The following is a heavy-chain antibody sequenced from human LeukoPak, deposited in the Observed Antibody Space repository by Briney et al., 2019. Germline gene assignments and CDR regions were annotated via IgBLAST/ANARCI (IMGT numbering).Heavy chain of an antibody. Sequence: SETLSLTCTVSGGSISSYYWSWIRQPPGKGLEWIGYIYYSGSTKYNPSLESRVTISVDTSKSQFSLKLSYVTASDTAVYYCARHYGSGTYPLDSWGQGTLVTVSS. J-gene: IGHJ4*02. CDR3: ARHYGSGTYPLDS. D-gene: IGHD3-10*01. CDR1: GGSISSYY. CDR2: IYYSGST. V-gene: IGHV4-59*08.